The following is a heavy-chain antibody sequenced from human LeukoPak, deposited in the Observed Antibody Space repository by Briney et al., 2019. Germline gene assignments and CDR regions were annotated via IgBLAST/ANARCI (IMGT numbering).Heavy chain of an antibody. CDR3: GRQGYTASYYFLDF. CDR2: IYTTGAT. V-gene: IGHV4-4*07. Sequence: TSETLSLTCTVSSGSINSYYWGWVRQPPGKGLEWIGRIYTTGATQYNPFLESRVPMSIDTSTNQSSLNLRSMTAADTAVYYCGRQGYTASYYFLDFWSQGTLVAVS. CDR1: SGSINSYY. J-gene: IGHJ4*02. D-gene: IGHD1-26*01.